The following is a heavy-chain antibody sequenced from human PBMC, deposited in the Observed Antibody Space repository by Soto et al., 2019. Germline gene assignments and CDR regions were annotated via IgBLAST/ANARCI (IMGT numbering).Heavy chain of an antibody. Sequence: EVQLVESGGGLVQPGGSLRLSCAASGFTFSSYSMNWVRQAPGKGLEWVSYISSSSSTIYYADSVKGRFTISRDNAKNSLYLQMNSLRAEDTAVYYCARDHYDSSGYYSAFDIWGQGTMVTVSS. CDR2: ISSSSSTI. J-gene: IGHJ3*02. CDR3: ARDHYDSSGYYSAFDI. CDR1: GFTFSSYS. V-gene: IGHV3-48*01. D-gene: IGHD3-22*01.